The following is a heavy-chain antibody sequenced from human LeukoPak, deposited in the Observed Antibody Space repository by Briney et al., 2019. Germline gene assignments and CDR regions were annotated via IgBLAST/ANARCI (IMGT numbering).Heavy chain of an antibody. CDR2: IIPIFGTA. V-gene: IGHV1-69*13. CDR1: GGTFSSYA. Sequence: SVKVSCKASGGTFSSYAISWVRQAPGQGLEWMGGIIPIFGTANYAQKFQGRVTITADESTSTAYMELSSLRSEDTAVYYCARVASGYDIFQGENDYWGQGTLVTVSS. J-gene: IGHJ4*02. D-gene: IGHD5-12*01. CDR3: ARVASGYDIFQGENDY.